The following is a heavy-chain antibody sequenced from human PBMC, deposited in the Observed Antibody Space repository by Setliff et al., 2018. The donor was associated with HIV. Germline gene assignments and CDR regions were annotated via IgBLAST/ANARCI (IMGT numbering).Heavy chain of an antibody. Sequence: GGSLRLSCAASGLTVSSNYISWVRQAPGKGLEWVGRIKSKASGGTADYAAPVKGRFSISRDDSKRTLYLQMNSLKTDDTAVYYCSTGIAAAGRIYWYFDLWGRGTLVTV. CDR1: GLTVSSNY. CDR2: IKSKASGGTA. CDR3: STGIAAAGRIYWYFDL. V-gene: IGHV3-15*01. D-gene: IGHD6-13*01. J-gene: IGHJ2*01.